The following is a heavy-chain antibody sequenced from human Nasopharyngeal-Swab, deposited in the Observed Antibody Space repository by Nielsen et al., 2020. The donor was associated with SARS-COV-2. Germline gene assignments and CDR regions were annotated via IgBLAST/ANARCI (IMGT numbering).Heavy chain of an antibody. CDR1: GFSFSSYW. CDR2: IKQDGSEK. Sequence: GESLKISCAASGFSFSSYWMNWVRQAPGKGLEWVANIKQDGSEKNYVDSVKGRFTISRDNVKNSLYLQMNSLRDEDTAVYYCARDGSGWGRYIWGQGTMVTVSS. CDR3: ARDGSGWGRYI. D-gene: IGHD6-19*01. J-gene: IGHJ3*02. V-gene: IGHV3-7*01.